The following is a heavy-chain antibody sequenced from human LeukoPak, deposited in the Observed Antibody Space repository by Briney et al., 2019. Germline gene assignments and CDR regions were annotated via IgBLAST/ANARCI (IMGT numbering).Heavy chain of an antibody. J-gene: IGHJ2*01. D-gene: IGHD1-26*01. CDR2: IGEDGSEK. V-gene: IGHV3-7*03. CDR1: GFTFSSYW. Sequence: GGSLRLSCAASGFTFSSYWMTWVRQAPGKGLEWVANIGEDGSEKYYVDSVKGRFTISRDNAKNSLYLQMNSLRAEDTALYYCAKDRGSYINYYFDLWGRGTLVTVSS. CDR3: AKDRGSYINYYFDL.